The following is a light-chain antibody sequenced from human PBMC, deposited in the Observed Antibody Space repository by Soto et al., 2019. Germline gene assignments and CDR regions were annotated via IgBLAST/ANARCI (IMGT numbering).Light chain of an antibody. CDR2: DVS. J-gene: IGLJ2*01. Sequence: QSALTQPASVSGSPGQSITISCTGTSSDVGGYNYVSWYQQHPGKAPKLIIYDVSNRPSGVSNRFSGSKSGSTASLTISGLQAEDEANYFCSSYTSSGTLVVFGGGTKLTVL. CDR3: SSYTSSGTLVV. V-gene: IGLV2-14*03. CDR1: SSDVGGYNY.